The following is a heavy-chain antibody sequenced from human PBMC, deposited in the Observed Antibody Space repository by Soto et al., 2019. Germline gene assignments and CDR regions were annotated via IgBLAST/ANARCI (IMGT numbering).Heavy chain of an antibody. D-gene: IGHD3-16*01. V-gene: IGHV3-53*02. CDR3: ARLEGEPHY. CDR1: GLTVSSKY. J-gene: IGHJ4*02. Sequence: EVQLVETGGGLIQPGGSLRLSCAASGLTVSSKYMSWVRQAPGKGLEWVSVIYSGGSTYYAVSVKGRFIISRDNSKNTLHLQMSSLRAEDTAVYYCARLEGEPHYWGQGTLVTVSS. CDR2: IYSGGST.